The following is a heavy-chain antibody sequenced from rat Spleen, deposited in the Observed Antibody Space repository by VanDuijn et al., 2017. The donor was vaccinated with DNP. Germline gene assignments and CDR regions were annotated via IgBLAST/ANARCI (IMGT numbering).Heavy chain of an antibody. J-gene: IGHJ2*01. CDR2: ISYDGSKT. D-gene: IGHD5-1*01. Sequence: EVQLVESGGGLVQPGRSLKVSCAASGFTFSDYYMAWVRQAPKKGLEWVASISYDGSKTYYGDSVKGRFTISRDNAKSTLYLQMNSLRSEDTATYYCKVGAQYWGQGVMVTVSS. CDR3: KVGAQY. V-gene: IGHV5-22*01. CDR1: GFTFSDYY.